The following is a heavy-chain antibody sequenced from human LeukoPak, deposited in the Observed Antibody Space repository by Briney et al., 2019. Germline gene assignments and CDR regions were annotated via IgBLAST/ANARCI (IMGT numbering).Heavy chain of an antibody. CDR1: GGSFSGYY. CDR3: ASPYTGDY. D-gene: IGHD1-14*01. V-gene: IGHV4-34*01. Sequence: SETLSLTCAVYGGSFSGYYWSWIRQPPGKGLEWIGEINHSGSTNYNPSLESRVTISVDTSKNQFSLKLSSVTAADTAVYYCASPYTGDYWGQGTLVTVSS. CDR2: INHSGST. J-gene: IGHJ4*02.